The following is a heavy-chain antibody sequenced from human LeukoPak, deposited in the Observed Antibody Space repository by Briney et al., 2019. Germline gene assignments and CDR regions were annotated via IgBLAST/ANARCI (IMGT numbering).Heavy chain of an antibody. CDR3: VRGIGNYYDSGASDC. CDR2: IWYDGINK. J-gene: IGHJ4*02. Sequence: PGGSLRLSCAASGFTLSSYGMHWVRQAPGKGLEWVAVIWYDGINKYYAGSVKGRFTISREDAKKSLYLQMNSLRAGDTAVYYCVRGIGNYYDSGASDCWGQGTRVTVAP. D-gene: IGHD3-10*01. V-gene: IGHV3-33*01. CDR1: GFTLSSYG.